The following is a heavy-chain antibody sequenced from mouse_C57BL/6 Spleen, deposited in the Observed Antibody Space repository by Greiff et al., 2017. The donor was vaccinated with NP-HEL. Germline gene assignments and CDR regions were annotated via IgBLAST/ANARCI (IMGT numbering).Heavy chain of an antibody. J-gene: IGHJ3*02. CDR2: IYPSDSET. Sequence: QVQLQQPGAELVRPGSSVKLSCKASGYTFTSYWMHWVKQRPIQGLEWIGNIYPSDSETHYNQKFKDKATLTVDKSSSTAYMQLSSLTSEDSAVYYCERVDYGSSSWGQGTLVTVSA. D-gene: IGHD1-1*01. V-gene: IGHV1-52*01. CDR3: ERVDYGSSS. CDR1: GYTFTSYW.